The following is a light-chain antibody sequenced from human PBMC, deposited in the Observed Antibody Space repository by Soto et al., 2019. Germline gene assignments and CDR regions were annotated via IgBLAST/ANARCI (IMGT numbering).Light chain of an antibody. CDR1: QSVSRY. J-gene: IGKJ5*01. V-gene: IGKV3-15*01. CDR2: GAS. CDR3: QQYNDWLSIT. Sequence: EIVLTQSPATLSLSPGEIATLCCRASQSVSRYLAWYHQKPGQAPRLLIYGASTRATGIPGRFSGSGSGTEFTLTISSLQSEDVAVYYCQQYNDWLSITFGQGTRLEIK.